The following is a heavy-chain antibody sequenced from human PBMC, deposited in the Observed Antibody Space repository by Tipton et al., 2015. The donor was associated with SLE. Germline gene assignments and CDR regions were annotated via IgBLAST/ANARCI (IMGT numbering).Heavy chain of an antibody. V-gene: IGHV5-51*03. Sequence: VQLVQSGAEVKKPGESLKISCKGSGYSFTNYWIGWVRQMPGKGLEWMGIIYPGDSDTRYSPSFQGQVTLSADKSISTAYLQWGGQKASDTDMYYGASRSAPGAFDIWGQGTMVIVSS. CDR3: ASRSAPGAFDI. D-gene: IGHD6-6*01. J-gene: IGHJ3*02. CDR1: GYSFTNYW. CDR2: IYPGDSDT.